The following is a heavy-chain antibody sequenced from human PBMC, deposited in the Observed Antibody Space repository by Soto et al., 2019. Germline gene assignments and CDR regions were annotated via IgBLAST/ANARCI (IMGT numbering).Heavy chain of an antibody. J-gene: IGHJ4*02. CDR3: GKERRGSGWFVCSY. D-gene: IGHD6-19*01. V-gene: IGHV3-23*01. CDR1: GYTFSSYA. Sequence: GGSLRLSWAASGYTFSSYAISWVLQAPAKRLERVSANSGNGADTSYADSVRVGITISRDNSKYTLFLQMNSLRADDTAVYYCGKERRGSGWFVCSYGGQGILVTVSS. CDR2: NSGNGADT.